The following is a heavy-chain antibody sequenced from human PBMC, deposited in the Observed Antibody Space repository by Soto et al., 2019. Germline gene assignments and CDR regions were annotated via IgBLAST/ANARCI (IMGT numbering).Heavy chain of an antibody. CDR2: ISYDGSNK. V-gene: IGHV3-30-3*01. Sequence: PGGSLRLSCAASGFTFSSYAMHWVRQAPGKGLEWVAVISYDGSNKYYADTVKGRFTISRDNSKNTLYLQMNSLRAEDTAVYYCASSGYYSVRYYYYGMDVWGQGTTVTVSS. D-gene: IGHD3-22*01. CDR3: ASSGYYSVRYYYYGMDV. CDR1: GFTFSSYA. J-gene: IGHJ6*02.